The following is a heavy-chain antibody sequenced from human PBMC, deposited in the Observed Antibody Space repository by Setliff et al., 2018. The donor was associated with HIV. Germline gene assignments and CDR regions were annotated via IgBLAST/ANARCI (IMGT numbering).Heavy chain of an antibody. CDR3: ARAVRAGSVFDY. Sequence: TLSLTCAVSGGSISSGGYSWSWIRQPPGKGLEWIGYIYHSGSTYYNPSLKSRVTISVDRSKNQFSLKLSSVTAADTAVYYCARAVRAGSVFDYWGQGTLVTVSS. J-gene: IGHJ4*02. D-gene: IGHD3-10*01. CDR2: IYHSGST. V-gene: IGHV4-30-2*01. CDR1: GGSISSGGYS.